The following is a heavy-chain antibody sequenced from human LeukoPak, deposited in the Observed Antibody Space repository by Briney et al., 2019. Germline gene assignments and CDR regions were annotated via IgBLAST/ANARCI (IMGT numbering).Heavy chain of an antibody. J-gene: IGHJ4*02. CDR1: GFTFSSYW. D-gene: IGHD5-18*01. V-gene: IGHV3-7*03. CDR2: IKQDGSER. Sequence: PGGSLRLSCAASGFTFSSYWMTWVRQAPGKGLEWVANIKQDGSERYYADSVKGRFTISRDNAKNSLYLEMNSLRVEDTAVYYCARGGYGYGNFDYWGQGTLVTVSS. CDR3: ARGGYGYGNFDY.